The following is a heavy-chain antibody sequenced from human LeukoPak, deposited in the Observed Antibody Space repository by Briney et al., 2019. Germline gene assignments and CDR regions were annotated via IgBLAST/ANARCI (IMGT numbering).Heavy chain of an antibody. CDR1: GFTFSSYW. CDR2: IISDASST. D-gene: IGHD5-12*01. CDR3: VKDKHRDGYTYGVYGS. Sequence: PGGSLRLSCAASGFTFSSYWMHWVRQAPGKGLFWVSRIISDASSTLYADSVKGRFTISRDNAKNSLDLQMSSLRPEDTALYYCVKDKHRDGYTYGVYGSWGQGTLITVSS. V-gene: IGHV3-74*01. J-gene: IGHJ5*02.